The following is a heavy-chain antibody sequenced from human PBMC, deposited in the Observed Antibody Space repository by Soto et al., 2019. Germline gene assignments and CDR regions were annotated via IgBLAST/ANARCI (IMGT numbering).Heavy chain of an antibody. CDR2: VYYSGST. CDR3: ARQPRGPGYGERGLYFDY. Sequence: SETLSLTCTVSGGSTNSRSDYWGWIRQPPGKGLEWIGSVYYSGSTYDNPSLQSRVTISVDTSRNQFSLKLISVTAADTAVYFCARQPRGPGYGERGLYFDYWGQGTLVTVSS. J-gene: IGHJ4*02. D-gene: IGHD3-16*01. V-gene: IGHV4-39*01. CDR1: GGSTNSRSDY.